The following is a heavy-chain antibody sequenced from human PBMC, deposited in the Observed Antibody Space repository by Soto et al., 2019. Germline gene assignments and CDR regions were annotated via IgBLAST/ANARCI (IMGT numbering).Heavy chain of an antibody. D-gene: IGHD3-16*02. V-gene: IGHV4-34*01. Sequence: SETLSLTCAVYGGSFSGYYWSWIRQPPGKGLEWIGEINHSGSTNYNPSLKSRVTISVDTSKNQFSLKLSSVTAADTAVYYCARRYDYVWGSYRYTGGYGMDVWGQGTTVTVSS. CDR2: INHSGST. J-gene: IGHJ6*02. CDR3: ARRYDYVWGSYRYTGGYGMDV. CDR1: GGSFSGYY.